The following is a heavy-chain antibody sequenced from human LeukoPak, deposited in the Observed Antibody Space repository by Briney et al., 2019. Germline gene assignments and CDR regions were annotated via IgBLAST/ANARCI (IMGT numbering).Heavy chain of an antibody. D-gene: IGHD3-16*02. CDR1: GGSFSVYY. J-gene: IGHJ5*02. CDR2: INHSGST. V-gene: IGHV4-34*01. Sequence: SQTLSLTCAVYGGSFSVYYWSWIRQPPGKGLEWIGEINHSGSTNYNPSLKSRVTISVDTSKNQFSLKLSSVTAADTAVYYCASLGYDYVWGSYRTIGDNWFDPWGQGTLVTVSS. CDR3: ASLGYDYVWGSYRTIGDNWFDP.